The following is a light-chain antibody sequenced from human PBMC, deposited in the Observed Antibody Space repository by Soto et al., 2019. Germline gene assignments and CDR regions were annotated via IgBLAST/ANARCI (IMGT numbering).Light chain of an antibody. CDR1: SGDVGGYYY. CDR3: GAWDDSLSGPA. V-gene: IGLV2-14*01. Sequence: QSALTQPASVSGSPGQSITISCTGTSGDVGGYYYVSWYQQLPGKAPKLMISEVSNRPSGVSNRFSGSKSGNTASLTISGLQAEDEADYYCGAWDDSLSGPAFGGGTKVTVL. CDR2: EVS. J-gene: IGLJ2*01.